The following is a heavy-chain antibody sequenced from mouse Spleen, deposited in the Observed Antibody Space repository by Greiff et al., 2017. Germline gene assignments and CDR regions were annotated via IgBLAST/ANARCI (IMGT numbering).Heavy chain of an antibody. CDR2: ILPGSGST. CDR3: ASQIYYGNLAWFAY. J-gene: IGHJ3*01. V-gene: IGHV1-9*01. Sequence: QVQLQQSGAELMKPGASVKISCKATGYTFSSYWIEWVKQRPGHGLEWIGEILPGSGSTNYNEKFKGKATFTADTSSNTAYMQLSSLTSEDSAVYYCASQIYYGNLAWFAYWGQGTLVTVSA. D-gene: IGHD2-1*01. CDR1: GYTFSSYW.